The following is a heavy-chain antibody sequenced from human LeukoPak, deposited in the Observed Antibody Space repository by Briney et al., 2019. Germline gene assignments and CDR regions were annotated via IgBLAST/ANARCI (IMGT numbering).Heavy chain of an antibody. V-gene: IGHV4-39*01. D-gene: IGHD6-6*01. CDR2: IYYSGRT. CDR3: ARPYSSSGEDVIWFDP. Sequence: SETLSLTCTVSGGSISSSSYYWGWNRQPPGKGLEWIGSIYYSGRTYYNPSLKSRVTISVDTSKNQFSLKLSSVTAADTAVYYCARPYSSSGEDVIWFDPWGQGTLVTVSS. CDR1: GGSISSSSYY. J-gene: IGHJ5*02.